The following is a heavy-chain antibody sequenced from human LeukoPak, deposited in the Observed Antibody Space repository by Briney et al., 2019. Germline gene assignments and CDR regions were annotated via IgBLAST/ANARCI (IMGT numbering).Heavy chain of an antibody. CDR1: GMTFSNHW. D-gene: IGHD3-22*01. V-gene: IGHV3-74*01. J-gene: IGHJ4*02. CDR2: IKTDERTT. CDR3: TTGPSFGYEW. Sequence: GGSLRLSCAASGMTFSNHWMHWVRQAPGKGLVWVSLIKTDERTTIYADSVKGRFTISRDDGKSTLYLQMNSLRAEDTAIYYCTTGPSFGYEWWGQGTVVTVSS.